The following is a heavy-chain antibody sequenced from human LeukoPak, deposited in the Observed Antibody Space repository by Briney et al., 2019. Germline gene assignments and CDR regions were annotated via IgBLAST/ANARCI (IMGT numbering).Heavy chain of an antibody. CDR3: ARVPIDYYYMDV. CDR1: GYTFTSYG. V-gene: IGHV1-18*01. Sequence: ASVKVSCKASGYTFTSYGISWVRQAPGQGLEWMGWISGYNGNTNSAQKFQGRVTMTTDRSTSTAYLELRSLRSDDTAVYYCARVPIDYYYMDVWGKGTTVTISS. J-gene: IGHJ6*03. CDR2: ISGYNGNT. D-gene: IGHD3-16*02.